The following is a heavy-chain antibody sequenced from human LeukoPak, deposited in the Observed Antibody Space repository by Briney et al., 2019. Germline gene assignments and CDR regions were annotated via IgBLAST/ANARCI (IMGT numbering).Heavy chain of an antibody. CDR3: ARREYYYDSSGGRADYYYYMDV. J-gene: IGHJ6*03. D-gene: IGHD3-22*01. CDR1: GFTFSSYS. Sequence: PGGSLRLSCAASGFTFSSYSMNWVRQAPGKGLEWVSSISSSSSYIYYADSVKGRFTISRDNAKNSLYLQMNSLRAEDTAVYYCARREYYYDSSGGRADYYYYMDVWGKGTTVTVSS. CDR2: ISSSSSYI. V-gene: IGHV3-21*01.